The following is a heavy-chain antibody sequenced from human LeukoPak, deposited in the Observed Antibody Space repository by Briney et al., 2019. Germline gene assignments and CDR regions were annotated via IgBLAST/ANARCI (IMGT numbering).Heavy chain of an antibody. CDR2: ISRSGGST. J-gene: IGHJ4*02. Sequence: GGSLRLSCAPSGFTFSRYDMSWVRQAPGKGLEWVSDISRSGGSTYYADSVKGRLTISRDNSKNTLYLEMNSLRAEDTAVYYCAKSPGDSSGYCDYWGQGTLVTVSS. V-gene: IGHV3-23*01. CDR1: GFTFSRYD. CDR3: AKSPGDSSGYCDY. D-gene: IGHD3-22*01.